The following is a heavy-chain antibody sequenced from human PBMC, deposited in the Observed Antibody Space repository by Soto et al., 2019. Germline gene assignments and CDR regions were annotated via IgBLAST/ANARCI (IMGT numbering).Heavy chain of an antibody. CDR2: IIPIFGTA. J-gene: IGHJ4*02. CDR1: GGTFSSYA. V-gene: IGHV1-69*05. D-gene: IGHD6-19*01. CDR3: ARAVAVAADFDY. Sequence: SVKVSCKASGGTFSSYAISWVRLSPGQRLEWMGWIIPIFGTANYSQKFQGRVTITRDTSASTAYMELSSLRSEDTAVYYCARAVAVAADFDYWGQGTLVSVSS.